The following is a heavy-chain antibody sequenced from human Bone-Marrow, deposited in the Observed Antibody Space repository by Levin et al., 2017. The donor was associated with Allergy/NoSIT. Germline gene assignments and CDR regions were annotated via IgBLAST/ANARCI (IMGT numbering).Heavy chain of an antibody. CDR1: GGSINSGDSY. CDR3: ARLSLTFYDILTGYYSPIGTFDY. CDR2: IYYSGSP. V-gene: IGHV4-30-4*01. Sequence: SETLSLTCNVSGGSINSGDSYWSWIRQPPGKGLEWIGYIYYSGSPYYNPSLKSRITISIDTSKSQFSLQLSSVTAAYTAVYYCARLSLTFYDILTGYYSPIGTFDYWGQGTLVTVSS. D-gene: IGHD3-9*01. J-gene: IGHJ4*02.